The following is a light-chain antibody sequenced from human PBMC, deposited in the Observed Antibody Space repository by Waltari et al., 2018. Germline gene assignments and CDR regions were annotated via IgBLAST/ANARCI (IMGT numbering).Light chain of an antibody. CDR3: QQYYSTPRYT. V-gene: IGKV4-1*01. J-gene: IGKJ2*01. CDR2: WAS. CDR1: QSVLYSSNNKNY. Sequence: DIVMTQSPDSLAVSLGERATIHCKSSQSVLYSSNNKNYLAWYQQKPGQPPKLLIYWASTRESGVPDRFSGSGSGTDFTLTISSLQAEYVAVYYCQQYYSTPRYTFGQGTKLEIK.